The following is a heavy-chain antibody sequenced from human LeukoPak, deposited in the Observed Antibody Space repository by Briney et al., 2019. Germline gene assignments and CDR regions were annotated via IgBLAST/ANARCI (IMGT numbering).Heavy chain of an antibody. Sequence: GGSLRLSCAASGFTFSSYSMNWVRQAPGKGLEWVSSISSSSSTIYYADSVKGRFTISRDNAKNSLYLQMNSLRAEDTAVYYCARDRDYYDSNGYYYFDSWGQGTLVTVST. D-gene: IGHD3-22*01. CDR1: GFTFSSYS. V-gene: IGHV3-48*04. J-gene: IGHJ4*02. CDR2: ISSSSSTI. CDR3: ARDRDYYDSNGYYYFDS.